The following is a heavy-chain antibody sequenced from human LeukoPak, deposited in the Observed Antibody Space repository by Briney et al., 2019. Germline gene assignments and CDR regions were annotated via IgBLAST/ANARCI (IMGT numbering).Heavy chain of an antibody. V-gene: IGHV1-69*01. Sequence: SVKVSCKASGGTFSSYAISWVRQAPGQGLEWMGGIIPIFGTANYAQKFQGRVTITADESTSTAYMELNSLRSEDTAVYYYARDPYYGDYMGVFDYWGQGTLVTVSS. J-gene: IGHJ4*02. D-gene: IGHD4-17*01. CDR3: ARDPYYGDYMGVFDY. CDR2: IIPIFGTA. CDR1: GGTFSSYA.